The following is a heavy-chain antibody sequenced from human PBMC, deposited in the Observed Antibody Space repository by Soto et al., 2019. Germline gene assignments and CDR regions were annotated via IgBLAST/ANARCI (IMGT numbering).Heavy chain of an antibody. D-gene: IGHD3-22*01. J-gene: IGHJ4*02. V-gene: IGHV3-30-3*01. CDR1: GFTFSSYA. Sequence: QVQLVESGGGVVQPGRSLRLSCAASGFTFSSYAMHWVRQAPGKGLEWVAVISYDGSNKYYADSVKGRFTISRDNSKNTLYLQMNSLRAEDTAVYYCARGFGYYYDSSGLNWGQGTLVTVSS. CDR2: ISYDGSNK. CDR3: ARGFGYYYDSSGLN.